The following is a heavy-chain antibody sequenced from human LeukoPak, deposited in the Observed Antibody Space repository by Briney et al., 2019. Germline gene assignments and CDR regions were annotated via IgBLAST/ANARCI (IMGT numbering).Heavy chain of an antibody. CDR3: ARIYYYGSGSYWVNLGYYYYMDV. V-gene: IGHV4-59*01. D-gene: IGHD3-10*01. Sequence: PSETLSLTCTVSGHSISSYYWSWIRQPPGKGLEWIGFIYYSGSTNYNPSLKSRVTISVDTSKNQFPLKLSSVTAADTAVYYCARIYYYGSGSYWVNLGYYYYMDVWGKGTTVTISS. J-gene: IGHJ6*03. CDR1: GHSISSYY. CDR2: IYYSGST.